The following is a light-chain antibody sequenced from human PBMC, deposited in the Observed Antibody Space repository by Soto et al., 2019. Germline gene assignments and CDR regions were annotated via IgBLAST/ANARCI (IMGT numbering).Light chain of an antibody. CDR3: QQRYSMPLT. J-gene: IGKJ3*01. V-gene: IGKV1-39*01. CDR1: QSISSH. CDR2: EAS. Sequence: DIQMTQSPSSLSASVGDRVTITCRASQSISSHLNWYQQKPGKAPQLLIYEASSLQGGVPSRFSDSGSGTDFTLTISRLQADDFAIYYCQQRYSMPLTFGPGTRVDIK.